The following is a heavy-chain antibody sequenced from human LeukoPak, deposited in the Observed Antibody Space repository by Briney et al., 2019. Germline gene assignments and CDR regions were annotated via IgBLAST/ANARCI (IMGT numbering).Heavy chain of an antibody. V-gene: IGHV1-2*02. CDR3: AIDPYDYVWGSYRYSHYYGMDV. D-gene: IGHD3-16*02. Sequence: ASVKVSCKASGYTFTGYYMHWVRQAPGQGLEWMGWINPNRGGTNYAQKFQGRVTMTRDTSISTAYMELSRLRSDDTAVYYCAIDPYDYVWGSYRYSHYYGMDVWGQGTTVTVSS. J-gene: IGHJ6*02. CDR1: GYTFTGYY. CDR2: INPNRGGT.